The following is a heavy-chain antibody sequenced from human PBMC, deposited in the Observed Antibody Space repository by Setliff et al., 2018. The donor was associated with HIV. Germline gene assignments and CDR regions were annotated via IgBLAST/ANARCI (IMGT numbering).Heavy chain of an antibody. J-gene: IGHJ6*03. Sequence: SETLSLTCTVSGGPLSSYYWNWIRQPPGKGLEWIGDIDYRGSTNYSPSLQSRVIISADTSKNQFSLKLSSVTAADTAVYYCARVLTVGDCSAGSCYSRAYYYYHMDVWGKGTAVTVSS. V-gene: IGHV4-59*01. D-gene: IGHD2-15*01. CDR3: ARVLTVGDCSAGSCYSRAYYYYHMDV. CDR1: GGPLSSYY. CDR2: IDYRGST.